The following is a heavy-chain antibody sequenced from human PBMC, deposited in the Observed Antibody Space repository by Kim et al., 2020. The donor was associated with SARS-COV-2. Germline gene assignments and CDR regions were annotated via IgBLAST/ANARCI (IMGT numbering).Heavy chain of an antibody. CDR3: ARDYSSSSAGFDP. V-gene: IGHV6-1*01. J-gene: IGHJ5*02. D-gene: IGHD6-6*01. Sequence: AVSVKSRITINPDTSKSQCSLQLNSVTPEDTAVYYCARDYSSSSAGFDPWGQGTLVTVSS.